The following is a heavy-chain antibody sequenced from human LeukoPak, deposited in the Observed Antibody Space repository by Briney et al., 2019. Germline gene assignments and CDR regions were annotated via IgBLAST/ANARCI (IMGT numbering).Heavy chain of an antibody. CDR2: IYTKDSNS. J-gene: IGHJ3*01. D-gene: IGHD1-26*01. Sequence: PGTSLRLSCAASGFTFSPSIMHWVRQAPGKGLEWVAVIYTKDSNSGYGDSVKGRFTISSDNSKNTVFLEMNNMRDDDTAVYYCARDRRVGATTDALDFWGQGTMVTVSS. V-gene: IGHV3-30*03. CDR3: ARDRRVGATTDALDF. CDR1: GFTFSPSI.